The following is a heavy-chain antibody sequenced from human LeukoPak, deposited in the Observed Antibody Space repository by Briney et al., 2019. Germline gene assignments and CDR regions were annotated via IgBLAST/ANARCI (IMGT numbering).Heavy chain of an antibody. J-gene: IGHJ4*02. CDR2: IRRDGSDE. D-gene: IGHD5-12*01. Sequence: GGSLRLSCAASGFTFSSTAMDWVRQAPGKGLDWVAFIRRDGSDEHYADSVQGRFTISRDNSKNTLYLQMNGLRAEDTAVYYCAKSDGVVDSHFDYWGQGTLVTVSS. CDR3: AKSDGVVDSHFDY. CDR1: GFTFSSTA. V-gene: IGHV3-30*02.